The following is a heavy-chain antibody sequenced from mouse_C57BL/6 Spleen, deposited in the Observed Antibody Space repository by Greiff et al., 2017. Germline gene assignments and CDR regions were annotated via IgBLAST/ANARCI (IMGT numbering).Heavy chain of an antibody. CDR2: INPYNGGT. J-gene: IGHJ2*01. V-gene: IGHV1-19*01. CDR3: AKARNDYGNYFDY. D-gene: IGHD1-1*01. CDR1: GYTFTDYY. Sequence: VQLQQSGPVLVKPGASVKMSCKASGYTFTDYYMNWVKQSHGKSLEWIGVINPYNGGTSYNQKFKGKATLTVDKSSSTAYMELNSLTSEDSAVYYCAKARNDYGNYFDYWGQGTTLTVSS.